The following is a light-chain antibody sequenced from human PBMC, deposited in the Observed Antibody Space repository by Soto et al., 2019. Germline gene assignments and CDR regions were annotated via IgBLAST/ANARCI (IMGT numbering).Light chain of an antibody. J-gene: IGLJ1*01. CDR2: DVS. CDR3: SSYTSTTTLVV. CDR1: SSDISGYNY. Sequence: QSVLTQPASVSGSPGQSITLSCTATSSDISGYNYISWYQQHPGKAPKLMIYDVSDRPSGVSNRFSDSKSGNTASLTISGLQAEDEADYYCSSYTSTTTLVVFGTGTKLTVL. V-gene: IGLV2-14*03.